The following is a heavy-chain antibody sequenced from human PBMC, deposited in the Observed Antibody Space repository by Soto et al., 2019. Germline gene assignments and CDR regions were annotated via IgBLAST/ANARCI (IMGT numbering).Heavy chain of an antibody. CDR2: INHSGST. CDR1: GGSFSGYY. Sequence: PSETLSLTCAVYGGSFSGYYWSWIRQPPGKGLEWIGEINHSGSTNYNPSLKSRVTISVDTSKNQFSLKLSSVTAADTAVYYCARGRGTTSSGWWKYFDYWGQGTLVTVS. J-gene: IGHJ4*02. CDR3: ARGRGTTSSGWWKYFDY. D-gene: IGHD6-19*01. V-gene: IGHV4-34*01.